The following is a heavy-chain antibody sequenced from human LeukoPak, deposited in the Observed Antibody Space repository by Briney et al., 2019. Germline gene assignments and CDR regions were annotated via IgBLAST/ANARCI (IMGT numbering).Heavy chain of an antibody. CDR3: ARGPPRITIFGVVGAFDI. CDR1: GNTFNSNY. D-gene: IGHD3-3*01. J-gene: IGHJ3*02. CDR2: INLSGGST. V-gene: IGHV1-46*02. Sequence: ASVKVSCKASGNTFNSNYMHWVRQAPGQGLEWMGIINLSGGSTSYAQKFQGRVTMTRDTSTSTVYMELSSLRSEDTAVYYCARGPPRITIFGVVGAFDIWGQGTMVTVSS.